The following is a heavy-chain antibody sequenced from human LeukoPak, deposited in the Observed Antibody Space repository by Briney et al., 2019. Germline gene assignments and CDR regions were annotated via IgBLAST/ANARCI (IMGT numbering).Heavy chain of an antibody. CDR2: TNPSGGRT. V-gene: IGHV1-46*01. CDR3: ARGRAAAGLDYFDH. J-gene: IGHJ4*02. D-gene: IGHD6-13*01. CDR1: GYTFTSYY. Sequence: ASVKVSCKASGYTFTSYYMHWVRQAPGQGLEWMGMTNPSGGRTSYAQKFQGRVTMTRDTSTSTVYMELSSLRSEDTAVFYCARGRAAAGLDYFDHWGQGTLVTVSS.